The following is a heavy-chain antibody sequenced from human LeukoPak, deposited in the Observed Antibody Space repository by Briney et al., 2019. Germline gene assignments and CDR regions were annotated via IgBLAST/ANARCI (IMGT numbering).Heavy chain of an antibody. Sequence: GGSLRLSCAAFGFTFSSYAMSWVRQAPGKGLEWVAGISGSGGSTYYADSVKGRFTISRDNSKNTLYLQMNSLRAEDTAVYYCAKGIVGYSGYLDYWGQGTLVTVSS. CDR2: ISGSGGST. CDR1: GFTFSSYA. D-gene: IGHD5-12*01. J-gene: IGHJ4*02. CDR3: AKGIVGYSGYLDY. V-gene: IGHV3-23*01.